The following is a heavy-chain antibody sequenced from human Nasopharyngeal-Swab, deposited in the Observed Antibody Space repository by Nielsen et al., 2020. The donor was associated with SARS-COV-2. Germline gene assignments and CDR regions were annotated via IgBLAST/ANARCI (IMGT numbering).Heavy chain of an antibody. CDR2: INHSGTT. CDR1: GGSFSGYY. Sequence: SETLSLTCAVYGGSFSGYYWSWIRQPPGKGLEWIGEINHSGTTSYNPSLKSRVTISSDKSKNQFSLKLSYVTAADTAVYYCARGHRSISMIVVVIATAHFYFDSWGRGTLVTVTS. V-gene: IGHV4-34*01. CDR3: ARGHRSISMIVVVIATAHFYFDS. J-gene: IGHJ4*02. D-gene: IGHD3-22*01.